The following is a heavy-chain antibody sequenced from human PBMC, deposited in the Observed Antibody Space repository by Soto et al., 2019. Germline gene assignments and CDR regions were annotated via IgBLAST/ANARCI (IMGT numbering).Heavy chain of an antibody. V-gene: IGHV4-61*01. CDR2: IYYSGST. CDR1: GGSVSSGSYY. Sequence: QVQLQESGPGLVKPSETLSLTCTVSGGSVSSGSYYWSWIRQPPGKGLEWIGYIYYSGSTNSNPSPRSRVPISVHTSKNQFSLKLSSVTAADTAVYYCGSYSSGWYDVSYWGQGTLVTVSS. CDR3: GSYSSGWYDVSY. J-gene: IGHJ4*02. D-gene: IGHD6-19*01.